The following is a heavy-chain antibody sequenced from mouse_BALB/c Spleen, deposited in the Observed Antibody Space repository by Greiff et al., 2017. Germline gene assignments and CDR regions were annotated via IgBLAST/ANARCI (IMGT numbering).Heavy chain of an antibody. D-gene: IGHD2-4*01. J-gene: IGHJ3*01. CDR1: GFTFSSYT. V-gene: IGHV5-12-2*01. CDR2: ISNGGGST. CDR3: ARRDGLYDYDAWFAY. Sequence: EVQLVESGGGLVQPGGSLKLSCAASGFTFSSYTMSWVRQTPEKRLEWVAYISNGGGSTYYPDTVKGRFTISRDNAKNTLYLQMSSLKSEDTAMYYCARRDGLYDYDAWFAYWGQGTLVTVSA.